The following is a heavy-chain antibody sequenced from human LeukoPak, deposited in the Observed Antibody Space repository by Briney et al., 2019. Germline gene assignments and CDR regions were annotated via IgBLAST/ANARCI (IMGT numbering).Heavy chain of an antibody. V-gene: IGHV4-59*08. CDR3: TRRVAITGTPRAYFDY. CDR2: VYYSENT. Sequence: PSETLSLTCSVSGGSISGYYWSWIRQPPGKELEWIGYVYYSENTKYNPSLESRVTISLDTSKNQFSLWLNPVTTADTAVYFCTRRVAITGTPRAYFDYWGQGILVTVSS. J-gene: IGHJ4*02. D-gene: IGHD1-20*01. CDR1: GGSISGYY.